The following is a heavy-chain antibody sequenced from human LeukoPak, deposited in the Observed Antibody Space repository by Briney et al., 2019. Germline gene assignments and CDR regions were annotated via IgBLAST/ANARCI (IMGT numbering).Heavy chain of an antibody. CDR3: ARDYTYCSGSRCYDRFDY. J-gene: IGHJ4*02. V-gene: IGHV3-48*01. D-gene: IGHD2-15*01. CDR2: ITSSSSII. Sequence: GGSLRLSCAASGFSFSSHSMNWVRQAPGKGLEWLSYITSSSSIIYYADSVKGRFTTSRDNAKNSVYLQMNSLTAEDTAVYYCARDYTYCSGSRCYDRFDYWGQGIRVTVSS. CDR1: GFSFSSHS.